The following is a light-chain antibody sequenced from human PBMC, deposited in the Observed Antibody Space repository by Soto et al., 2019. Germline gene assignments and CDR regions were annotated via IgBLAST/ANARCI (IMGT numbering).Light chain of an antibody. J-gene: IGKJ4*02. Sequence: DIPMTTSPSSLSASVGDRVTITCRASQGIRNELAWYQQKPGKVPKLLIYAASTLHSGVPSRFSGSGSGTEFTLTISSLQHEDGATYYCEHYNSAPAWRFGGGNKVEIK. CDR1: QGIRNE. V-gene: IGKV1-27*01. CDR2: AAS. CDR3: EHYNSAPAWR.